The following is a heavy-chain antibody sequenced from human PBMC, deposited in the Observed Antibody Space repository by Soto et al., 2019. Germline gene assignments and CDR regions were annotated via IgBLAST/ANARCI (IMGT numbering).Heavy chain of an antibody. CDR3: ARAGIAEADQFRPTKWFDP. Sequence: ASVKVSCKASGYTFTSYGISWVRQAPGQGLEWMGWISAYNGNTNYAQKLQGRVTMTTDTSTSTAYIELRSLRSDDTAVYYCARAGIAEADQFRPTKWFDPWGQGTMVTLSA. J-gene: IGHJ5*02. CDR1: GYTFTSYG. D-gene: IGHD6-13*01. CDR2: ISAYNGNT. V-gene: IGHV1-18*01.